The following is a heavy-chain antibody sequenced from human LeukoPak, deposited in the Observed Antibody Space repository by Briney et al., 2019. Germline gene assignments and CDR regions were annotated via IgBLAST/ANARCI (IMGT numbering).Heavy chain of an antibody. CDR2: ISSSSSYI. V-gene: IGHV3-21*01. CDR1: GFTFSSYS. J-gene: IGHJ6*03. Sequence: GGSLRLSCAASGFTFSSYSMNWVRQAPGKGLEWVSSISSSSSYIYYADSVKGRFTISRDNAKNSLYLQMNSLRAEDTAVYYCARVGEDIVVVVAERDYYYYMDVWGKGTTVTVSS. CDR3: ARVGEDIVVVVAERDYYYYMDV. D-gene: IGHD2-15*01.